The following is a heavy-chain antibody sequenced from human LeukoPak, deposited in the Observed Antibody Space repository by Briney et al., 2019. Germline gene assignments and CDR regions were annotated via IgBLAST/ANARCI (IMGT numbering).Heavy chain of an antibody. J-gene: IGHJ6*03. CDR2: FTGGGGGA. Sequence: GGSLRLSCEASGFIFINYAMTWVRQAPGKGPEWVSGFTGGGGGAYYADSVRGRFTISRDNSMNTLSLQMNSLRAEDTAIYYCARGHNSGSYYYMDVWGKGTTVTVSS. V-gene: IGHV3-23*01. CDR1: GFIFINYA. CDR3: ARGHNSGSYYYMDV. D-gene: IGHD6-19*01.